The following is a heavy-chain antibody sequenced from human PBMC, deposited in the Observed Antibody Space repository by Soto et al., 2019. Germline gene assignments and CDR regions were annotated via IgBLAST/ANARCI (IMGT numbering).Heavy chain of an antibody. J-gene: IGHJ4*02. CDR2: ISGSGGST. V-gene: IGHV3-23*01. D-gene: IGHD3-9*01. Sequence: EVQLLESGGGLVQPGGSLRLSCAASGFTFSSYAMSWVRQAPGKGLEWVSAISGSGGSTYYADSVKGRFTISRDNSKNTLYLQMNSLRAEDTAVYYCAKGSVLRYFDWLLYPPYYFDYWGQGTLVTVSS. CDR3: AKGSVLRYFDWLLYPPYYFDY. CDR1: GFTFSSYA.